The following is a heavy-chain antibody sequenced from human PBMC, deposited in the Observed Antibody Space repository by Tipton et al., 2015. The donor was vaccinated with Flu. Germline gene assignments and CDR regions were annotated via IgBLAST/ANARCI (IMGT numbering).Heavy chain of an antibody. V-gene: IGHV4-4*07. Sequence: TLSLTCTVSGASLSSSYWTWVRQPAGKGLEWVGLIYPSGSTNYNPSLKSRVSMSIDASKKQFSLWLSSVTAADTAVYYCARNDHMGPYDFWGQGSLVTVSS. CDR1: GASLSSSY. CDR3: ARNDHMGPYDF. CDR2: IYPSGST. D-gene: IGHD1-1*01. J-gene: IGHJ4*02.